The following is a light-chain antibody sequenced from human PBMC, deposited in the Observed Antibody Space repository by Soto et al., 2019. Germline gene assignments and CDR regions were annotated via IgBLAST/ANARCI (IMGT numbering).Light chain of an antibody. Sequence: EVVLTQYTGTLSLSPGERATLSCRSSQSVSNNYLAWYQQKPGQAPRLLIYDASNRATGIPARFSGSGSGTDFTLTICSLEPEDFATYYCQQRSRWPPTFGHGTKVDIK. CDR3: QQRSRWPPT. CDR2: DAS. J-gene: IGKJ1*01. CDR1: QSVSNNY. V-gene: IGKV3-11*01.